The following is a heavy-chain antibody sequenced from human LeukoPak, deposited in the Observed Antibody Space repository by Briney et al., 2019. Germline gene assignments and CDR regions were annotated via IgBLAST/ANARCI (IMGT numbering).Heavy chain of an antibody. CDR2: VSGSGERT. CDR3: ARHALGSSFYYYIDV. D-gene: IGHD3-10*01. J-gene: IGHJ6*03. V-gene: IGHV3-23*01. CDR1: GFTVSSNY. Sequence: QAGGSLRLSCAASGFTVSSNYMSWVRQAPGKGLEWVAAVSGSGERTYYADSVKGRFIISRETSNNTVSLQMHSLRAEDTAVYYCARHALGSSFYYYIDVWAPGTTVIVSS.